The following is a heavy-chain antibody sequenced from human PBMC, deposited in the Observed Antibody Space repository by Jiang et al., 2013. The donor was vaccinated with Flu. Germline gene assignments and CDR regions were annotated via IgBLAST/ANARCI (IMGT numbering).Heavy chain of an antibody. J-gene: IGHJ3*02. CDR3: ARDGVGYDHGDEDDAFDS. CDR1: DGSISSYY. V-gene: IGHV4-59*01. Sequence: SGLVKPSETLSLTCTVSDGSISSYYWSWVRQPPGKALEWIGFIYYTGSTNYNPSLKSRVTISVDTSKNQFSLKLRSVTAADTAMYYCARDGVGYDHGDEDDAFDSWGQGTMVTVSS. CDR2: IYYTGST. D-gene: IGHD4-17*01.